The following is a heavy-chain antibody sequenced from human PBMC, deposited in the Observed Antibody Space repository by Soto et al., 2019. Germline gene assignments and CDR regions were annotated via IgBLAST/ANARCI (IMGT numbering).Heavy chain of an antibody. CDR1: GYTFTSYG. CDR3: ARDPVSYCGGDCYSGY. CDR2: ISAYNSNT. D-gene: IGHD2-21*02. J-gene: IGHJ4*02. Sequence: ASVKVSCKASGYTFTSYGISWVRQAPGQGLEWMGWISAYNSNTNYAQKLQGRVTMTTDTSTSTAYMELRSLRSDDTAVYYCARDPVSYCGGDCYSGYWGQGTLVTVSS. V-gene: IGHV1-18*01.